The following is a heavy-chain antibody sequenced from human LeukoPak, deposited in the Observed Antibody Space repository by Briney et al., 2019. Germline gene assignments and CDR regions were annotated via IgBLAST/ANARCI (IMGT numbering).Heavy chain of an antibody. CDR2: IIPIFGTA. CDR3: ARDQRPGMITFGGVIVHGLGWFDP. CDR1: GYTFTSYG. V-gene: IGHV1-69*06. J-gene: IGHJ5*02. Sequence: GASVKVSCRASGYTFTSYGISWVRQAPGQGLEWMGGIIPIFGTANYAQKFQGRVTITADKSTSTAYMELSSLRSEDTAVYYCARDQRPGMITFGGVIVHGLGWFDPWGQGTLVTVSS. D-gene: IGHD3-16*02.